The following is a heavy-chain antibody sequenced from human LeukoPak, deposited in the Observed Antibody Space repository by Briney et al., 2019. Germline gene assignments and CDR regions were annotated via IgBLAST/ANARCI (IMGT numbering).Heavy chain of an antibody. Sequence: KSGGSLRLSCAASGFTFSSYSMNWVRQAPGKGLEWVSCISTSSSYIYYADSVKGRFTISRDNAKNSLYLQMNSLRAEDTAVYYCAELGITMIGGVWGKGTTVTISS. J-gene: IGHJ6*04. CDR1: GFTFSSYS. CDR3: AELGITMIGGV. CDR2: ISTSSSYI. D-gene: IGHD3-10*02. V-gene: IGHV3-21*01.